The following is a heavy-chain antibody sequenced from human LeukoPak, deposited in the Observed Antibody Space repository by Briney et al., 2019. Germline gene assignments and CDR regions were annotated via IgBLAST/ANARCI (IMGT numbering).Heavy chain of an antibody. Sequence: SETLSLTCTVSGGSISSYYWSWIRQPPGEGLEWIGYIYYSGSTNYNPSLKSRVTISVDTSKNQFSLKLSSVTAADTAVYYCARDRGDGYDYFWDYWGQGTLVTVSS. CDR3: ARDRGDGYDYFWDY. CDR1: GGSISSYY. CDR2: IYYSGST. V-gene: IGHV4-59*01. D-gene: IGHD5-12*01. J-gene: IGHJ4*02.